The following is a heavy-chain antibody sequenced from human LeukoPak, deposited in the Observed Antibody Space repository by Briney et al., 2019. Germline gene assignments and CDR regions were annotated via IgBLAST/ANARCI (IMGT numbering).Heavy chain of an antibody. CDR1: GFTFDDYA. CDR3: AKGGYCSGGICLNIDY. V-gene: IGHV3-43*02. CDR2: ISGDGGST. Sequence: PGGSLRLSCAASGFTFDDYAMHWVRQAPGKGLEWVSLISGDGGSTYYADSVKGRSTISRDNSKNSLYLQMNSLRTEDTALYYCAKGGYCSGGICLNIDYWGQGTLVTVSS. J-gene: IGHJ4*02. D-gene: IGHD2-15*01.